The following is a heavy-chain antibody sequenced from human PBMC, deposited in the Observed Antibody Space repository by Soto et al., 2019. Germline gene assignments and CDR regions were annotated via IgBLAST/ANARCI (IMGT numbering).Heavy chain of an antibody. Sequence: EVQLLESGGGLVQPGGSLRLSCAASGFTFMYYSMAWVRQTPERGLEWISGMSIGYEKTFYADSVRGRFTVSRDSSRNTVDLQMHNLRADDTAIYYCVRWSGYGDLWGQGTRVTVSS. J-gene: IGHJ4*02. V-gene: IGHV3-23*01. CDR1: GFTFMYYS. D-gene: IGHD4-17*01. CDR2: MSIGYEKT. CDR3: VRWSGYGDL.